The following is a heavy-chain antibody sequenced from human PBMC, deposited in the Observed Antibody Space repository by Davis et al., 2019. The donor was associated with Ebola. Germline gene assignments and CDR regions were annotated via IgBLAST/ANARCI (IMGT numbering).Heavy chain of an antibody. J-gene: IGHJ4*02. CDR1: GYPFSLYT. CDR3: ARDVMTYCSSRSCIYDH. V-gene: IGHV1-18*01. Sequence: ASAKVSCKASGYPFSLYTIHWLRQAPGQGLLWLGWISAFTGDTDYAPEVQDRVTLTIDKSTKTAYMELRSLREDDTALYYCARDVMTYCSSRSCIYDHWGQGTAVSVSS. CDR2: ISAFTGDT. D-gene: IGHD2-2*01.